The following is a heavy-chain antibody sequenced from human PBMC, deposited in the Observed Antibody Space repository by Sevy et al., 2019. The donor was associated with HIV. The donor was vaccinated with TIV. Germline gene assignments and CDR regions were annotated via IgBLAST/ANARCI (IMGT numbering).Heavy chain of an antibody. J-gene: IGHJ4*02. CDR1: GFTFDMYW. V-gene: IGHV3-7*03. Sequence: GGSLRLSCDASGFTFDMYWMQWVRQAPGKGLEWVANIRQDGNEIYYSASVRGRFTISRDNAKGSLYLQMNNLRVEDTATYYCARRYFDLWGQGTLVTVSS. CDR3: ARRYFDL. CDR2: IRQDGNEI.